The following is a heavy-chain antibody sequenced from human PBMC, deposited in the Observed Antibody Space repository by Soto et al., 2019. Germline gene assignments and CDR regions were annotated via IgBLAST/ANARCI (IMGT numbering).Heavy chain of an antibody. J-gene: IGHJ6*02. CDR1: GYAITVYY. CDR3: AREPLKTYYYGSGSVYYYYGMDV. V-gene: IGHV1-2*04. CDR2: INPNSGGT. Sequence: ASVKVSWKASGYAITVYYMHWVRQAPGQGLEWMGWINPNSGGTNYAQKFQGWVTMTRDTSISTAYMELSRLRSDDTAVYYCAREPLKTYYYGSGSVYYYYGMDVWGQGTTVTVSS. D-gene: IGHD3-10*01.